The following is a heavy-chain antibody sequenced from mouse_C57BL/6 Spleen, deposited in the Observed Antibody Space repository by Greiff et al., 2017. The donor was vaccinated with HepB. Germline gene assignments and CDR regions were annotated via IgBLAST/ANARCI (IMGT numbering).Heavy chain of an antibody. CDR1: GFTFNTYA. CDR2: IRSKSSNYAT. Sequence: EVQLVESGGGLVQPKGSLKLSCAASGFTFNTYAMHWVRQAPGKGLEWVARIRSKSSNYATYYADSVKDRFTISRDDSQSMLYLQMNNLKTEDTAMYYCVRDPPIYYDYDGAMDYWGQGTSVTVSS. CDR3: VRDPPIYYDYDGAMDY. D-gene: IGHD2-4*01. V-gene: IGHV10-3*01. J-gene: IGHJ4*01.